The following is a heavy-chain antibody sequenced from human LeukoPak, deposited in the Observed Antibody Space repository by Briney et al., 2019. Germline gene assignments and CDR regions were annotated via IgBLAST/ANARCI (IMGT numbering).Heavy chain of an antibody. J-gene: IGHJ4*02. V-gene: IGHV3-7*01. CDR1: GFTFSSYE. CDR2: TKQDGSEK. D-gene: IGHD2-2*01. CDR3: ARGSYQFDY. Sequence: GGSLRLSCAASGFTFSSYEMNWVRQAPGKGLEWVAKTKQDGSEKYYVDSVKGRFTISRDNAKNSLYLQMSSLRAEDTAVYYCARGSYQFDYWGQGTLVTVSS.